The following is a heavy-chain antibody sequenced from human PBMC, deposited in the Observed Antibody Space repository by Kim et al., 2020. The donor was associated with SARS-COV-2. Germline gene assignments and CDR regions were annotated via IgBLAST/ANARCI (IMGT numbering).Heavy chain of an antibody. CDR3: AKDSTTVTTNPRISSYYYGMDV. V-gene: IGHV3-23*01. D-gene: IGHD4-4*01. CDR2: ISGSGGST. J-gene: IGHJ6*02. Sequence: GGSLRLSCAASGFTFSSYAMSWVRQAPGKGLEWVSAISGSGGSTYYADSVKGRFTISRDNSKNTLYLQMNSLRAEDTAVYYCAKDSTTVTTNPRISSYYYGMDVWGQGTTVTVSS. CDR1: GFTFSSYA.